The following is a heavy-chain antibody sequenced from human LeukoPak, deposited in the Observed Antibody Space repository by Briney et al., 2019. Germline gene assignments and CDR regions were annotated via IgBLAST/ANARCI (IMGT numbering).Heavy chain of an antibody. CDR3: ARGNGDYAIHPDY. V-gene: IGHV3-23*01. J-gene: IGHJ4*02. D-gene: IGHD4-17*01. CDR2: IGGSGSNT. Sequence: GGSLRLSCAASGFTFSSYAMTWVRQAPGKGLNWVSAIGGSGSNTYYADSVKGRFTISRDNSKNTLYLLINSLRADDTAVYYCARGNGDYAIHPDYWGQGTLVTVSS. CDR1: GFTFSSYA.